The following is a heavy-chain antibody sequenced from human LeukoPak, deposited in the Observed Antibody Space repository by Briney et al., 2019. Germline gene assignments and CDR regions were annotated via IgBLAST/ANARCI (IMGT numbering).Heavy chain of an antibody. CDR3: ARALIAARDAFDI. J-gene: IGHJ3*02. V-gene: IGHV4-61*02. D-gene: IGHD6-25*01. CDR2: IYTSGST. CDR1: GGSISSGSYY. Sequence: SQTLSLTCTVSGGSISSGSYYRSWLRQPAGKGLEWIGRIYTSGSTNYNPSLKSRVTISVGTSKNQFSLKLSSVTAADTAVYYCARALIAARDAFDIWGQGTMITVSS.